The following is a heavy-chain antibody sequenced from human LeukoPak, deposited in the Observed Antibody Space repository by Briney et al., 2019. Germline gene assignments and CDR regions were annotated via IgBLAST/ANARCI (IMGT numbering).Heavy chain of an antibody. D-gene: IGHD3-22*01. V-gene: IGHV3-7*01. J-gene: IGHJ4*02. CDR1: GFTFSSYW. CDR3: ARVVYYYDSSGYCDY. Sequence: PGGSLRLSCAASGFTFSSYWMSWVRQPQGKGLEWVANIKQEGREKYYVNSVKGRFTISRDNAKNSLYLQMNSLRAEDTAVYYCARVVYYYDSSGYCDYWGQGTLVTVSS. CDR2: IKQEGREK.